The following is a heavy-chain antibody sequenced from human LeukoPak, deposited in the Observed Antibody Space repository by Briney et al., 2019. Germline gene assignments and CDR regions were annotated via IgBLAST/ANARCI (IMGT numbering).Heavy chain of an antibody. CDR1: GGSISRSNYY. Sequence: PSETLSLTCTVSGGSISRSNYYWAWIRQPPGQGLEWIGGIYYSGSTYYNPSLKSRISISVDTSKNHFSLIMSFVTAADTAVYYCARDLRVGASLDDAFDIWGQGTMVTVSS. V-gene: IGHV4-39*07. CDR2: IYYSGST. CDR3: ARDLRVGASLDDAFDI. D-gene: IGHD1-26*01. J-gene: IGHJ3*02.